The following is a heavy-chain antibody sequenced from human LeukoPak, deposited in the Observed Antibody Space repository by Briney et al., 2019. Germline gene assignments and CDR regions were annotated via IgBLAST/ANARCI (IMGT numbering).Heavy chain of an antibody. J-gene: IGHJ4*02. V-gene: IGHV3-7*01. Sequence: GGSLRLSCAASGFTFSSYWMSWVRQAPGKGLEWVANIKQDGSEKYYVDSVKGRFTISRDNAKNSLYLQMNSLRAEDTAVYYCARRGSGSYYEYYFDYWGQGTLVTVSS. CDR2: IKQDGSEK. D-gene: IGHD3-10*01. CDR1: GFTFSSYW. CDR3: ARRGSGSYYEYYFDY.